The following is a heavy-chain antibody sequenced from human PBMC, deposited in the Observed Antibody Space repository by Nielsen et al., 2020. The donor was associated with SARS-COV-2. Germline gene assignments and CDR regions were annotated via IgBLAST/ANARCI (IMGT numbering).Heavy chain of an antibody. CDR1: GFTFSNAW. D-gene: IGHD3-22*01. CDR2: ISYDGSNK. Sequence: GGSLRLSCAASGFTFSNAWMSWVRQAPGKGLEWVAVISYDGSNKYYADSVKGRFTISRDNSKNTLYLQMNSLRAEDTAVYYCAKDLDYYDSSEGYWGQGTLVTVSS. CDR3: AKDLDYYDSSEGY. J-gene: IGHJ4*02. V-gene: IGHV3-30*18.